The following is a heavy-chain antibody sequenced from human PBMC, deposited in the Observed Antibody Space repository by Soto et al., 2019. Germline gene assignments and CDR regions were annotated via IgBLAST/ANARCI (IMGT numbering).Heavy chain of an antibody. D-gene: IGHD3-16*01. CDR1: GFTFSNSD. J-gene: IGHJ4*02. V-gene: IGHV3-23*01. Sequence: EVQLLESGGGLAQPGGSLRLSCEASGFTFSNSDMCWVRQAPGKGLEWIGSITTGGENSFYADSVKGRFTISRDNSKNTPFLQKNSPRVADPAIFFCGKGGGGDHGDWGQGSPVAVSS. CDR3: GKGGGGDHGD. CDR2: ITTGGENS.